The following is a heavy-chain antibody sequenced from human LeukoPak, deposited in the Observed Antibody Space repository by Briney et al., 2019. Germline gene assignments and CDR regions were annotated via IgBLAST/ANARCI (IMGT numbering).Heavy chain of an antibody. CDR3: AADRMGYSGSSKTYYYYYMDV. CDR2: IVVGSGNT. J-gene: IGHJ6*03. Sequence: ASVKVSCKASGFTFTSSAMQWVRQARGQRLEWIGWIVVGSGNTNYAQKFQERVTITRDMSTSTAYMELSSLRSEDTAVYYCAADRMGYSGSSKTYYYYYMDVWGKGTTVTISS. D-gene: IGHD6-13*01. V-gene: IGHV1-58*02. CDR1: GFTFTSSA.